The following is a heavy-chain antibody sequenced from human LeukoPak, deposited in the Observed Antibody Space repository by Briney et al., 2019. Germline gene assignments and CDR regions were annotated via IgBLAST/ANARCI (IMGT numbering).Heavy chain of an antibody. CDR3: AKDLLGYCSSTSCYNGDY. J-gene: IGHJ4*02. Sequence: PGRSLRLSCAASGFTFSSYGMPWVRQAPGKGLEWVAVISYDGSNKYYADSVKGRFTISRDNSKNTLYLQMNSLRAEDTAVYYCAKDLLGYCSSTSCYNGDYWGQGTLVTVSS. V-gene: IGHV3-30*18. CDR1: GFTFSSYG. D-gene: IGHD2-2*01. CDR2: ISYDGSNK.